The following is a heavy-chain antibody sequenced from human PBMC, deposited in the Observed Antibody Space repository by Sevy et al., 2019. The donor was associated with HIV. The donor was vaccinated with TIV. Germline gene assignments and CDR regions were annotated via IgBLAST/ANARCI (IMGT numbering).Heavy chain of an antibody. Sequence: SETLSLTCTVSGGSISSYYWSWIRQPAGKGLEWIGRIYTSGSTNYNPSLKSRVTMSVDTSKNQFSLKLSSVTAAGTAVYYCAGYYYDSSGYYYFDYWGQGTLVTVSS. CDR1: GGSISSYY. D-gene: IGHD3-22*01. V-gene: IGHV4-4*07. CDR3: AGYYYDSSGYYYFDY. J-gene: IGHJ4*02. CDR2: IYTSGST.